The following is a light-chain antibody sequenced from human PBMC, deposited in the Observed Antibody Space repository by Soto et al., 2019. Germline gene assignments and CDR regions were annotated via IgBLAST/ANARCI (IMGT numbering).Light chain of an antibody. CDR3: QQYKSYSPFT. CDR2: DAS. J-gene: IGKJ3*01. V-gene: IGKV1-5*01. Sequence: DIEMTQSPTTLSASGGDRVTITCGASQSISGWLAWYQQKPGKAPKLLIYDASGLESGVPSRFSGSGLVTDFTLTISSLQPEDFASYYCQQYKSYSPFTFGQGTKVDIK. CDR1: QSISGW.